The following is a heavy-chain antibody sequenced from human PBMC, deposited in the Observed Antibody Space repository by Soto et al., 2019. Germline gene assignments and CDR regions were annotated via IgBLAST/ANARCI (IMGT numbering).Heavy chain of an antibody. D-gene: IGHD1-26*01. CDR2: IYYSGST. CDR1: GGSISSGDYY. Sequence: QVQLQESGPGLVKPSQTLSLTCTVSGGSISSGDYYWSWIRQPPGKGLEWIGYIYYSGSTYYNPSLTGRVTRSVDTYKTHFTLKLRSVTAADTAVYYCASSKGGSYFDYWGQGTLVTVSS. J-gene: IGHJ4*02. CDR3: ASSKGGSYFDY. V-gene: IGHV4-30-4*01.